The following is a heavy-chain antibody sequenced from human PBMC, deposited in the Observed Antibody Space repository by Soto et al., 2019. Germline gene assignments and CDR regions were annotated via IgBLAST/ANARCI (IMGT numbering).Heavy chain of an antibody. CDR3: AAGGPVDSSGYYYGLYYYYYYGMDV. D-gene: IGHD3-22*01. CDR1: GFTFTSSA. Sequence: SVKVSCKASGFTFTSSAVQWVRQARGQRLEWIGWIVVGSGNTNYAQKFQERVTITRDMSTSTAYMELSSLRSEDTAVYYCAAGGPVDSSGYYYGLYYYYYYGMDVWG. CDR2: IVVGSGNT. J-gene: IGHJ6*02. V-gene: IGHV1-58*01.